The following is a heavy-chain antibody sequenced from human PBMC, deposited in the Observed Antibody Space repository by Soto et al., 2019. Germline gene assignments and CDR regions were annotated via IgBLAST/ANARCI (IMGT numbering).Heavy chain of an antibody. D-gene: IGHD2-21*02. J-gene: IGHJ4*02. CDR1: GFTFTSSA. V-gene: IGHV1-58*02. Sequence: SVKVSCKASGFTFTSSAMQWVRQARGQRLEWIGWIVVGSGNTNYAQKFQERVTITRDMSTSTAYMELSSLRSEDTAVYYCARTPYGGNSDYFDYWGQGTLVTVSS. CDR3: ARTPYGGNSDYFDY. CDR2: IVVGSGNT.